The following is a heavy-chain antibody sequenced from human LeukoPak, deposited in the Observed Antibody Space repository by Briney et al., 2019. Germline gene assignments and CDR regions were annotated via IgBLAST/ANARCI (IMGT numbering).Heavy chain of an antibody. V-gene: IGHV3-7*03. D-gene: IGHD5/OR15-5a*01. Sequence: PGGSLRLSCAASGFTFSSYWMSWVRQAPGKGLEWVANIKQDGSEKYYVDSVKGRFTISRDSAQSSLYLQMNSLGAEDTAVYYRASAAGNSVYWGQGTLVTVSS. CDR2: IKQDGSEK. J-gene: IGHJ4*02. CDR1: GFTFSSYW. CDR3: ASAAGNSVY.